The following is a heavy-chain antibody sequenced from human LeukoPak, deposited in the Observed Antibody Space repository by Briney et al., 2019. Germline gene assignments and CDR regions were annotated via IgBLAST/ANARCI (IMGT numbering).Heavy chain of an antibody. J-gene: IGHJ4*02. V-gene: IGHV3-21*01. D-gene: IGHD3-22*01. CDR2: ISSSSSYI. CDR1: GFTFSSYS. Sequence: GGSLGLSCAASGFTFSSYSMNWVRQAPGKGLEWVSSISSSSSYIYYADSVKGRFTISRDNAKNSLYLQMNSLRAEDTAVYYCARESFPYYYDSSGYPTEPVDYWGQGTLVTVSS. CDR3: ARESFPYYYDSSGYPTEPVDY.